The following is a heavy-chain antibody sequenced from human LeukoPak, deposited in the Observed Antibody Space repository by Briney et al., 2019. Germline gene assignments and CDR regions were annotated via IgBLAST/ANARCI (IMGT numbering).Heavy chain of an antibody. CDR2: ISGDGGSI. Sequence: GGSLRLSCAASGFTFDDYAMHWVRKAPGKGLEWVSLISGDGGSIYYADSVKGRFTISRDNSKNSLYLQMNSLRTEDTALYYCAKEWDSSGWPYFDYWGQGTLVTVSS. CDR3: AKEWDSSGWPYFDY. CDR1: GFTFDDYA. D-gene: IGHD6-19*01. V-gene: IGHV3-43*02. J-gene: IGHJ4*02.